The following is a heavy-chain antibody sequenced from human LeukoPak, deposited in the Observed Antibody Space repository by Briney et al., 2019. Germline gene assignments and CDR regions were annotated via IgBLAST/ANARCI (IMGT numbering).Heavy chain of an antibody. D-gene: IGHD6-6*01. Sequence: PGGSLRLSCAASGFTFSSYWMYWVRQAPGEGLVWVSRINSDARNTNYADSVQGRFTISRDNAKNTLYLQMNSLRVEDTAVYYCARSANPGVHEFDPWGQGTLVTVSS. CDR2: INSDARNT. V-gene: IGHV3-74*01. CDR3: ARSANPGVHEFDP. J-gene: IGHJ5*02. CDR1: GFTFSSYW.